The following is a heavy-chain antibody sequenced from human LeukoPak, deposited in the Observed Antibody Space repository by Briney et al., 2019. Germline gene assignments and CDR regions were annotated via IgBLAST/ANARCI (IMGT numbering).Heavy chain of an antibody. V-gene: IGHV3-23*01. CDR1: GFTFSSYW. CDR2: ISDNGGRT. Sequence: PGGSLRLSCAASGFTFSSYWMSWVRQAPGKGLAWVSTISDNGGRTFYADSVKGRFTISRDNSKNTLHLQMNSLRAEDTAVYYCARDQYGDYALDYWGQRTLVTVSS. D-gene: IGHD4-17*01. J-gene: IGHJ4*02. CDR3: ARDQYGDYALDY.